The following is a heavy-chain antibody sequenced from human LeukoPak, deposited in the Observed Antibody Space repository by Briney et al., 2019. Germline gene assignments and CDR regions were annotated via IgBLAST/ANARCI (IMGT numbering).Heavy chain of an antibody. J-gene: IGHJ4*02. D-gene: IGHD2-2*02. CDR1: GYTFTSYG. V-gene: IGHV1-18*01. Sequence: GASVKVSCKASGYTFTSYGISWVRQAPGQGLEWMGWISAYNGDTSYAQKVQGRVTMTTDTSTSTAYLELRSLRSDDTAVYYCAGSDCSTTDCYTLVDYWGQGTLVTVSS. CDR2: ISAYNGDT. CDR3: AGSDCSTTDCYTLVDY.